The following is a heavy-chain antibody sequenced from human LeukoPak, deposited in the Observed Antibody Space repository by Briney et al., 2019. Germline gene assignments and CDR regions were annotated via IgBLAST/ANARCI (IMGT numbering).Heavy chain of an antibody. CDR2: IKSDGST. CDR1: GFTFSSYW. V-gene: IGHV3-74*01. J-gene: IGHJ1*01. Sequence: QPAGSLSLSCAASGFTFSSYWMHWIRQAPGKGLVWVSRIKSDGSTNYADSVKGRFTISRDNAKNTVSLQMNSLRAEDTGVYYCARAPSEIGGYYPEYFRHWGQGTLVTVSS. CDR3: ARAPSEIGGYYPEYFRH. D-gene: IGHD3-22*01.